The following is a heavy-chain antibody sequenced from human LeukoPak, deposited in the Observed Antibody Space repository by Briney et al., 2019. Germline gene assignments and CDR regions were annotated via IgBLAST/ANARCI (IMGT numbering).Heavy chain of an antibody. CDR1: GNTFTSYY. D-gene: IGHD6-19*01. Sequence: ASVKVSCKASGNTFTSYYMDWVRQAPGQGLEWMGIINPSGGTTIYAQKFQGRISMTRDMSTSTVYMELSSLRSEDTAVYYCARFAVHRRITVAGQFGLDYWGQGTLVSLSS. CDR2: INPSGGTT. V-gene: IGHV1-46*01. J-gene: IGHJ4*02. CDR3: ARFAVHRRITVAGQFGLDY.